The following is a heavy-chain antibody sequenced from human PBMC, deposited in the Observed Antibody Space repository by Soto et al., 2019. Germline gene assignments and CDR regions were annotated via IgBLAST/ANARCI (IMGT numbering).Heavy chain of an antibody. CDR3: AKTSLNTYYYDSSGPLDY. Sequence: GGSLRLSCAASGFTFSSYAMSWVRQAPGKGLEWVSAISGSGGSTYYADSVKGRFTISRDNSKNTLYLQMNSLRAEDTAVYYCAKTSLNTYYYDSSGPLDYWGQGTLVTVSS. CDR1: GFTFSSYA. CDR2: ISGSGGST. V-gene: IGHV3-23*01. D-gene: IGHD3-22*01. J-gene: IGHJ4*02.